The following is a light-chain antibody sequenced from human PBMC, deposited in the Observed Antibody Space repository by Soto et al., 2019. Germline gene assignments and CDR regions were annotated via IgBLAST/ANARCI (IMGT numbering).Light chain of an antibody. CDR1: RSNIGSNY. Sequence: QSVLTQSPSASGAPGDTVTLYCSGSRSNIGSNYVYWYQQLPGSAPKLLIHDNNQRPSGVPDRFSGSKSGFSASLTISGLRSEDEADYYCAAWDDSQRGVFGGGTQLTVL. CDR2: DNN. CDR3: AAWDDSQRGV. J-gene: IGLJ3*02. V-gene: IGLV1-47*02.